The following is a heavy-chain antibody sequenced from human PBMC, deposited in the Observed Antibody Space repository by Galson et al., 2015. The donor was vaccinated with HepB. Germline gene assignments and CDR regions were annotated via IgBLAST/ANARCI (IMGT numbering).Heavy chain of an antibody. Sequence: SLRLSCAVSGFTYNNYWMSWVRQAPGRGLEWVANIKQDGSEKYYVDSVEGRFTVSRDNAKKTLYLDMNALSVEDTAVYYCARGWDTDVTSNFDYWGQGALVTASS. D-gene: IGHD5-18*01. CDR1: GFTYNNYW. CDR3: ARGWDTDVTSNFDY. V-gene: IGHV3-7*03. J-gene: IGHJ4*02. CDR2: IKQDGSEK.